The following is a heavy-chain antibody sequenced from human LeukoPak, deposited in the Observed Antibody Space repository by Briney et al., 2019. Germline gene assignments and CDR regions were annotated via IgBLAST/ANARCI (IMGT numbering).Heavy chain of an antibody. J-gene: IGHJ5*02. CDR3: ARGNTVDTDWFDP. CDR2: IYYSGST. Sequence: SETLSLTCTVSGGTISSYYWSWIRQPPGKGLEWIGYIYYSGSTNYNPSLKSRVTISVDTSKNQFSLKLSSVTAADTAVYYCARGNTVDTDWFDPWGQGTLVTVSS. CDR1: GGTISSYY. D-gene: IGHD4-11*01. V-gene: IGHV4-59*01.